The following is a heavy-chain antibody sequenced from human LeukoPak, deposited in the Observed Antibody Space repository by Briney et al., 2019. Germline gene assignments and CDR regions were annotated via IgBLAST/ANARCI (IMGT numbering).Heavy chain of an antibody. V-gene: IGHV4-34*01. CDR3: ARWRDGYNLYYFDY. D-gene: IGHD5-24*01. Sequence: PSETLSLTCAVYGGSSIGYSWSWVRQPPGKGLEWIGEIDDSGTTNYRPSLKSRVTISVDTSKNQLSLKVTSVTAADTAVYYCARWRDGYNLYYFDYWGQGTLVTVSS. J-gene: IGHJ4*02. CDR1: GGSSIGYS. CDR2: IDDSGTT.